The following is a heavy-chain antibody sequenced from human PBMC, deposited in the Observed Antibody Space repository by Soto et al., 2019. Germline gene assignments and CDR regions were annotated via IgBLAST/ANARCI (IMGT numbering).Heavy chain of an antibody. CDR1: GGSISTDY. D-gene: IGHD3-22*01. CDR2: IYYNGNT. J-gene: IGHJ4*02. V-gene: IGHV4-59*08. CDR3: VRSLAMIPNFDY. Sequence: QVQLQESGPGLVKPSETLSLTCTVSGGSISTDYWSWIRQPPGKGLEWIGCIYYNGNTYYNPSLQSRVTVSKDTSKHQFSLNLTSVTAADTAVYFCVRSLAMIPNFDYWGQGALVTVSS.